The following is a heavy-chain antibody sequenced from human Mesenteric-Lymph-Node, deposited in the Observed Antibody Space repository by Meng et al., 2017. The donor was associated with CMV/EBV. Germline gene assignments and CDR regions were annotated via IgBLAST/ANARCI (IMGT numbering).Heavy chain of an antibody. Sequence: ASVKVSCKASGYTFTSYYMHWVRQAPGQGLEWMGWIYPNTGGINYAQNFQGRVTMTRDTSISTAYMELSRLRSDDTAVYYCARSRTSGYHPKSFDYWGQGTLVTVSS. CDR3: ARSRTSGYHPKSFDY. J-gene: IGHJ4*02. CDR1: GYTFTSYY. V-gene: IGHV1-2*02. D-gene: IGHD3-22*01. CDR2: IYPNTGGI.